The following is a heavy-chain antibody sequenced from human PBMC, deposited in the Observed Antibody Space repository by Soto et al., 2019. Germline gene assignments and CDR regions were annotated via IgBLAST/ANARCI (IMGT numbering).Heavy chain of an antibody. CDR3: GRTAITEGFGMDV. CDR1: GFSFGTYV. J-gene: IGHJ6*02. D-gene: IGHD1-20*01. V-gene: IGHV3-23*01. CDR2: ISGSGGRV. Sequence: EVQLLESGGGMVEPRGSLKLSCAASGFSFGTYVMNWVRQAPGKGLEWVSGISGSGGRVYSADSLKGRFTISRDNSRNSVYLQMNSLRVDDTAIYDCGRTAITEGFGMDVGGQGTAVTVSS.